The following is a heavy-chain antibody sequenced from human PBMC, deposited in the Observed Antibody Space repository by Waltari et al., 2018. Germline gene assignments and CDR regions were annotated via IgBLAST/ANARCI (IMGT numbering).Heavy chain of an antibody. J-gene: IGHJ4*02. D-gene: IGHD3-16*01. CDR1: GYSFTDYY. CDR2: MDPEDDEI. V-gene: IGHV1-69-2*01. CDR3: AVTTMTGEIDS. Sequence: EVHLVQSGAEVTKPGATVKISCKASGYSFTDYYLHWVRQAPGKGLEWMGRMDPEDDEIIYAEKFQVRITISADTSTDTSYMELISLRSDDTAVYYCAVTTMTGEIDSWGQGTQVTVSS.